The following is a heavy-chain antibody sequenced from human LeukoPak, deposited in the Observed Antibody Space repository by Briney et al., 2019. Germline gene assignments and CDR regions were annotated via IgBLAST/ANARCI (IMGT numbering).Heavy chain of an antibody. CDR1: GGSISSGGYY. CDR2: IYYSGST. J-gene: IGHJ4*02. D-gene: IGHD6-6*01. V-gene: IGHV4-31*03. Sequence: SETLSLTCTVSGGSISSGGYYWSWIRQHPGKGLEWIGYIYYSGSTYYNPSLKSRVAISVDTSKNQFSLKLSSVTAADTAVYYCARESSSSPFDYWGQGTLVTVSS. CDR3: ARESSSSPFDY.